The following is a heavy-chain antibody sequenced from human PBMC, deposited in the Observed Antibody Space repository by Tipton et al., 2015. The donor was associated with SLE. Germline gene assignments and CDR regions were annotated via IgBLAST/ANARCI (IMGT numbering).Heavy chain of an antibody. V-gene: IGHV3-74*01. J-gene: IGHJ6*02. Sequence: GSLRLSCAASGFTFKNYAMSWVRQAPGKGLEWVSRISRDGSTTYYTDSVKGRFTISRDNAKNTVYLQMNSLSGDDTAVYYCGRGVYSESSVGMDVWGQGTTVTVS. CDR2: ISRDGSTT. CDR1: GFTFKNYA. CDR3: GRGVYSESSVGMDV. D-gene: IGHD6-19*01.